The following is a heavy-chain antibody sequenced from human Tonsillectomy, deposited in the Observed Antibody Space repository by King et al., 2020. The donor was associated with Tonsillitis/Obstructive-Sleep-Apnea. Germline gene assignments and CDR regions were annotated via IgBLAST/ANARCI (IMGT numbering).Heavy chain of an antibody. D-gene: IGHD3-10*01. Sequence: VQLVESGAEVKKPGESLRISCTGSGYSFTSYWISWVRQMPGKGLEWMGRIDPSDSYIDYSPSFQGHVTISADKSISTAYLQWGSLKASDTAMYYCASAGGYYSGMDVWGHGTTVTVSS. CDR1: GYSFTSYW. CDR2: IDPSDSYI. V-gene: IGHV5-10-1*03. J-gene: IGHJ6*02. CDR3: ASAGGYYSGMDV.